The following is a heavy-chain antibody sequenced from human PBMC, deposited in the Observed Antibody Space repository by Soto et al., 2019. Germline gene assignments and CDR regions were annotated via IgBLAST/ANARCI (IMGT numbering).Heavy chain of an antibody. J-gene: IGHJ6*03. Sequence: ASVKVSCKASGYTFTSYAMHWVRQAPGQRLEWMGWINAGNGNTKYSQKFQGRVTMTTDTSTSTAYMELRSLRSDDTAVYYCARVRQDDFWSGYSRYYYYYMDVWGKGTTVTVSS. V-gene: IGHV1-3*01. CDR1: GYTFTSYA. CDR3: ARVRQDDFWSGYSRYYYYYMDV. CDR2: INAGNGNT. D-gene: IGHD3-3*01.